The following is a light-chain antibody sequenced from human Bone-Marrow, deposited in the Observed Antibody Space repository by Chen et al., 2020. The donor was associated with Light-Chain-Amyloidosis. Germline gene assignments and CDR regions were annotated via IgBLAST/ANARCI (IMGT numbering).Light chain of an antibody. Sequence: SYELTQPPSVSVSPGQTARITCSGDDLPTKYAYWYQQKPGQAPVLVIHRDTERPSGISERFSGSSSGTTATLTISEIQAEDDADYHCQSADSSGTYEVIFGGGTKLTV. CDR1: DLPTKY. J-gene: IGLJ2*01. CDR3: QSADSSGTYEVI. CDR2: RDT. V-gene: IGLV3-25*03.